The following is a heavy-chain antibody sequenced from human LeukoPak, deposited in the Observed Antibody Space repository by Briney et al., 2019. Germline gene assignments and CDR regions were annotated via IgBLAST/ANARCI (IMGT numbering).Heavy chain of an antibody. Sequence: PGGSLRLSCAVSGFTFSSYTMNWVRQAPGKGLEWVSSITSSSTYIYYADSVKGRFTISRDNARNSLYLQMNNLGAEDTAVNYCARDLTVTSTCWFDLWGQGTLVTVSS. CDR3: ARDLTVTSTCWFDL. D-gene: IGHD4-11*01. J-gene: IGHJ5*02. CDR2: ITSSSTYI. V-gene: IGHV3-21*01. CDR1: GFTFSSYT.